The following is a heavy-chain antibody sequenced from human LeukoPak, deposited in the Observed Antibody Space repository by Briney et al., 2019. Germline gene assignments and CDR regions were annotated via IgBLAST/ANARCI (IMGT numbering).Heavy chain of an antibody. J-gene: IGHJ4*02. CDR3: ARERDGYNDDY. V-gene: IGHV3-48*01. Sequence: GGSRRLSCAASGFTFSSYGMNWVRQARGKGLEWVSYISGSSSTIYYADSVKGRFTISRDNAKNSLYLQMNSLRAEDTAVYYCARERDGYNDDYWGQGTLVTVSS. CDR2: ISGSSSTI. CDR1: GFTFSSYG. D-gene: IGHD5-24*01.